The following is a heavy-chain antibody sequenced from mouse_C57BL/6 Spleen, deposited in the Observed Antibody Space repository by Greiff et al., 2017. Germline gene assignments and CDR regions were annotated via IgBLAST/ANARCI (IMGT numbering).Heavy chain of an antibody. V-gene: IGHV14-4*01. CDR1: GFNIKDDY. J-gene: IGHJ3*01. CDR3: TTRKVYDGYSWFAY. CDR2: IDPENGDT. D-gene: IGHD2-3*01. Sequence: EVQLHQSGAELVRPGASVKLSCTASGFNIKDDYMHWVKQRPEQGLEWIGWIDPENGDTEYASKFQGKATITADTSSNTAYLQLSSLTSEDTAVYYCTTRKVYDGYSWFAYWGQGTLVTVSA.